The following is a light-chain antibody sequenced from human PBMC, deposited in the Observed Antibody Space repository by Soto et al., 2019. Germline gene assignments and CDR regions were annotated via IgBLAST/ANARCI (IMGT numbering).Light chain of an antibody. J-gene: IGKJ1*01. CDR3: QQYGSSSWT. Sequence: EIVLTQSPGTLSLSPGERDTHSCRASQSVSSSYLAWYQQKPGQAPRLLIYGASSRATGIPDRFSGSGSGTDFTLTISRLEPEDFAVYYCQQYGSSSWTFGQGTKVDIK. CDR2: GAS. V-gene: IGKV3-20*01. CDR1: QSVSSSY.